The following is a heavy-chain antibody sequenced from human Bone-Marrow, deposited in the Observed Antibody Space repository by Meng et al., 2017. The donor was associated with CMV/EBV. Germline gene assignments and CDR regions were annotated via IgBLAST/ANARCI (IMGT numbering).Heavy chain of an antibody. J-gene: IGHJ4*02. CDR3: ARVGGAAAGDYFDY. Sequence: GGSLRLSCAASGFTFFSAYTMHWVRQAPGKGLEGVAVISYDGSNEYYADSVKGRFTISRDNSKNTLYLQMNSLRAEDTAVYYCARVGGAAAGDYFDYWGQGTLVTASS. V-gene: IGHV3-30*14. CDR2: ISYDGSNE. D-gene: IGHD6-13*01. CDR1: GFTFFSAYT.